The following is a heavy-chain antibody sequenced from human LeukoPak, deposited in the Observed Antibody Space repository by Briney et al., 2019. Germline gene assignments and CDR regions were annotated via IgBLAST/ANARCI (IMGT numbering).Heavy chain of an antibody. V-gene: IGHV6-1*01. CDR3: ARASLQSVYFDC. CDR1: GDGVSSNGFA. Sequence: SQTLSLTCAISGDGVSSNGFAWSWIRQSPSRGLEWLGRTYYRSKWNNDYAVSVESRITINPDTSKNQFSLQLNSVTPEDTAVYYCARASLQSVYFDCWGQGTLVTVSS. CDR2: TYYRSKWNN. J-gene: IGHJ4*02.